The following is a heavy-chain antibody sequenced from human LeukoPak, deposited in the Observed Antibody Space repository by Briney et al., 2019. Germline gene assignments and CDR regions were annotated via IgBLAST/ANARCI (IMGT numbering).Heavy chain of an antibody. V-gene: IGHV4-39*07. J-gene: IGHJ4*02. CDR2: VFYTGKT. Sequence: SETLSLTCTVSGGSVSTSDYYWGWIRQSPVKGLEGIGDVFYTGKTNYNPSLRGRATISIDTSKNQFSLKLTYVTAADTAVYYCARVFDSWGQGTLVTVSS. CDR3: ARVFDS. CDR1: GGSVSTSDYY.